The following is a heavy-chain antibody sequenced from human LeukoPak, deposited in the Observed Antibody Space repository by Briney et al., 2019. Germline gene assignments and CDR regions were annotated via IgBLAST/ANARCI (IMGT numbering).Heavy chain of an antibody. V-gene: IGHV4-39*01. CDR1: GGSISISNYY. CDR3: ARNYGDSGYPRFLDL. D-gene: IGHD3-22*01. Sequence: SETLSLTCILSGGSISISNYYWGWIRQPPGKGLEWIGSIYYSGSTYYNPSLKSRVTISVDTSKNQFSLKLSSVTAADTAVYYCARNYGDSGYPRFLDLWGRGTLVTVSS. CDR2: IYYSGST. J-gene: IGHJ2*01.